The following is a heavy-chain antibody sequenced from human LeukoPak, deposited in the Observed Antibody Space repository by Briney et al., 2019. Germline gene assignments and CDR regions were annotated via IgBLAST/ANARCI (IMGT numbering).Heavy chain of an antibody. V-gene: IGHV1-46*01. J-gene: IGHJ5*02. CDR1: GYTFTSYY. Sequence: ASVKVSCTASGYTFTSYYMHWVRPAPGQGLEWMGIINPSGGSTNYAQKFQGRVTITADESTSTAYMELSSLRSEDTAVYYCARVSSGGTQPFDPWGQGTLVTVSS. CDR2: INPSGGST. D-gene: IGHD2-15*01. CDR3: ARVSSGGTQPFDP.